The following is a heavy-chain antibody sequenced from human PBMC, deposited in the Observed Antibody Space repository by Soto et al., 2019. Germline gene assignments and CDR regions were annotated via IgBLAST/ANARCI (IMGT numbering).Heavy chain of an antibody. CDR3: ARGHGDYGIDY. V-gene: IGHV1-3*01. Sequence: QVQLVQSGAEVKKPGASVKVSCKASGYTFTSYAMHWVRQAPGQRLEWMGWINAGNGNTKYSQKFRGRVTITRDTSASTAYMELSSLRSEDTAVYYCARGHGDYGIDYWGQGTLVTVSS. D-gene: IGHD4-17*01. J-gene: IGHJ4*02. CDR1: GYTFTSYA. CDR2: INAGNGNT.